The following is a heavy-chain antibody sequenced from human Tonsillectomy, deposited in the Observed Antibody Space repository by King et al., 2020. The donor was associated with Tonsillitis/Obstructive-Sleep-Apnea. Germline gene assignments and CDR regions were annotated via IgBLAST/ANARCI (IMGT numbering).Heavy chain of an antibody. V-gene: IGHV2-5*02. CDR1: GFSLSTSGVG. CDR2: IYWDDDK. Sequence: VTLQESGPTLVKPTQTLTLTCTFSGFSLSTSGVGVGWIRQPPGKALEWLALIYWDDDKRYIPSLKSRLTITKDTSKNQVVLKMTNMDPVDTATYYCAHQTLEDCGSTSCYGPLDYWGQGTLVTVSS. J-gene: IGHJ4*02. D-gene: IGHD2-2*01. CDR3: AHQTLEDCGSTSCYGPLDY.